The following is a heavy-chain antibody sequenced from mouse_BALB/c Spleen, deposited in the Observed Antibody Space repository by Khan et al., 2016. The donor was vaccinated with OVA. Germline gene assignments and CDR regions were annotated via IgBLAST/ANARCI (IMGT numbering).Heavy chain of an antibody. CDR3: ARHDCDVGGYAMDY. Sequence: EVQLQESGPDLVKPSQSLSLTRTVTGYSITSDYAWNWIRQFPGNKLEWMGYISYIGSTSYNPTLKSRISITRDTSKNQFFLQLNSATPEDTATYYEARHDCDVGGYAMDYWGQGTSVTVSS. V-gene: IGHV3-2*02. CDR1: GYSITSDYA. D-gene: IGHD2-4*01. J-gene: IGHJ4*01. CDR2: ISYIGST.